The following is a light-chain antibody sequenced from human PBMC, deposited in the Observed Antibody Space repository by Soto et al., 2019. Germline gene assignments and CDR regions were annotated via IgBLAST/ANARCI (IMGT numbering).Light chain of an antibody. V-gene: IGKV3-15*01. CDR3: QQYNNGPSWT. Sequence: EIVMTQSSATLSVSPGERATLSCRASQSVSSNLAWYQQKPGQAPRLLIYGASTRATGIPARFSGSGSGTEFTLTISSLQSEDFAVYYCQQYNNGPSWTFGQGTKVEIK. CDR2: GAS. CDR1: QSVSSN. J-gene: IGKJ1*01.